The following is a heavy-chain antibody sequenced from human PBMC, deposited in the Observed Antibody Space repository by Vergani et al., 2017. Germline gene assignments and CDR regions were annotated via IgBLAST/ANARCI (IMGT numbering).Heavy chain of an antibody. Sequence: VQLVESGGGLVQPGGSLRLSCAASGFTFSSYAMSWVRQAPGKGLEWIGEINHSGSTNYNPSLKSRVTISADTSKNQFSLKLSSVTAADTAVYYCARESGYNAYYFDYWGQGTLVTVSS. CDR2: INHSGST. CDR1: GFTFSSYAM. V-gene: IGHV4-4*02. CDR3: ARESGYNAYYFDY. J-gene: IGHJ4*02. D-gene: IGHD5-24*01.